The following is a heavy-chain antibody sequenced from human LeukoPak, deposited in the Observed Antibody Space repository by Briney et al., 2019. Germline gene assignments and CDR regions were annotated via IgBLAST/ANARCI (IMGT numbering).Heavy chain of an antibody. CDR2: LNPNNAGT. CDR1: GYTFTSYD. D-gene: IGHD2-2*01. Sequence: GASVTVSCTASGYTFTSYDINWVRQAPGQGLEWMGRLNPNNAGTNYAQKFQGRVTMTRDTSISTAYMELSGLRSDDTAVYYCATWVVLVPDEPYGMDVWGQGTTVTVSS. CDR3: ATWVVLVPDEPYGMDV. J-gene: IGHJ6*02. V-gene: IGHV1-2*06.